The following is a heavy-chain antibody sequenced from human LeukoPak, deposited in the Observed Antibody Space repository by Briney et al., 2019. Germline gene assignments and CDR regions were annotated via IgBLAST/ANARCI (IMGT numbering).Heavy chain of an antibody. CDR2: IDPSDSYT. Sequence: GESLKISCKGSGYSFISYWISWVRQMPGKGLEWMGRIDPSDSYTNYSPSFQGHVTISADKSISTAYLQWSSLKASDTAMYYCARRAVAGNYYYYGMDVWGKGTTVTVSS. J-gene: IGHJ6*04. CDR3: ARRAVAGNYYYYGMDV. CDR1: GYSFISYW. V-gene: IGHV5-10-1*01. D-gene: IGHD6-19*01.